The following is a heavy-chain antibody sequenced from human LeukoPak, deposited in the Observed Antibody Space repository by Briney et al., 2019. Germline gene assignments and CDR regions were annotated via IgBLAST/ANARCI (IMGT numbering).Heavy chain of an antibody. CDR1: GFTFSSYE. Sequence: GGSLRLSCAASGFTFSSYEMNWVRQAPGKGLEWVSYISRSGSTIYCADSVKGRFTISRDNAKNSLYLQMNSLRAEDTALYYCASLGSYGMDVWGQGTTVTVSS. D-gene: IGHD3-10*01. CDR3: ASLGSYGMDV. CDR2: ISRSGSTI. J-gene: IGHJ6*02. V-gene: IGHV3-48*03.